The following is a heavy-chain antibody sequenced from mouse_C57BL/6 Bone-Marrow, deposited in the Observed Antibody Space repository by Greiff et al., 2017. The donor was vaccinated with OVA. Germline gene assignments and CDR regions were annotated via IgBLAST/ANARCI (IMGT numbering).Heavy chain of an antibody. Sequence: EVQLQQSGPVLVKPGPSVKISCKASGFTFTDYYMHWVKQSHGKSLEWLGLVYPYNGGTSYNQKFKGKATLTVDKSYSTAYMELNSLTSEDSAVDYCARGEAAQAIGYFDYWGQGTTLTVSS. CDR1: GFTFTDYY. CDR2: VYPYNGGT. D-gene: IGHD3-2*02. J-gene: IGHJ2*01. CDR3: ARGEAAQAIGYFDY. V-gene: IGHV1-36*01.